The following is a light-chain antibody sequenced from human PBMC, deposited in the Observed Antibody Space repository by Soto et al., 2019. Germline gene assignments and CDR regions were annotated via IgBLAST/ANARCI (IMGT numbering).Light chain of an antibody. Sequence: QSVLTQPPSTSETPGQSVTISCSGSSSNIGSNNVNWYQQLPGTAPKLLIYSNNQRPSGVPDRFSGSKSGTSASLAISGLQSEDEADYYCATWDDSLNGWVFGGGTKLTVL. CDR2: SNN. CDR1: SSNIGSNN. V-gene: IGLV1-44*01. J-gene: IGLJ3*02. CDR3: ATWDDSLNGWV.